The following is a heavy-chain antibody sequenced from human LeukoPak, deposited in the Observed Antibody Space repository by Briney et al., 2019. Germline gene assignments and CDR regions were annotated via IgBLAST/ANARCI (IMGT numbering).Heavy chain of an antibody. V-gene: IGHV3-7*01. J-gene: IGHJ4*02. CDR3: ARGRKGAVAGMFDY. Sequence: GGSLRLSCAASGFTFSSYWMSWVRQAPGKGLEWVANIKQDGSEKYYVDSVKGRFTISRDNAKNSLYLQMNSLRAEDTAVYYCARGRKGAVAGMFDYWGQGTLVTVSS. CDR2: IKQDGSEK. CDR1: GFTFSSYW. D-gene: IGHD6-19*01.